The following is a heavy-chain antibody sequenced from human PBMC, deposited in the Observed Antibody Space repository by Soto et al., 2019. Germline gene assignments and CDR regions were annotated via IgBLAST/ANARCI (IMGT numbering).Heavy chain of an antibody. D-gene: IGHD6-19*01. Sequence: GGSLRLSCAASGFTFNSYGMHWVRQAPGKGLEWVAVISYDGNNTYHANSVKGRFTISRDNSKNTLYLQMNSLRAEDTAVYYCAKVVQWLALDYWGQGTLVTVSS. CDR2: ISYDGNNT. CDR3: AKVVQWLALDY. CDR1: GFTFNSYG. V-gene: IGHV3-30*18. J-gene: IGHJ4*02.